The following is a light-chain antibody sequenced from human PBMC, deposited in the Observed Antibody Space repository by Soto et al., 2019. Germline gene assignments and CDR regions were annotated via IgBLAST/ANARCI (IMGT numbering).Light chain of an antibody. Sequence: QSVLTQPPSASGSPGQSVTISCTGTSSDVGGYNYVSWYQQHPGKAPKLMIYEVSKRPSGVPDRCSGSRSGNTASLTVSGIQPEDEAPYYCSSYAGSIFYVFGPGTKLTVL. CDR1: SSDVGGYNY. J-gene: IGLJ1*01. V-gene: IGLV2-8*01. CDR2: EVS. CDR3: SSYAGSIFYV.